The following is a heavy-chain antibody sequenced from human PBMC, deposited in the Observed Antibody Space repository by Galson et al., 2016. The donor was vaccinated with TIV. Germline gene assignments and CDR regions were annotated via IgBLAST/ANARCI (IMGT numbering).Heavy chain of an antibody. CDR1: GFTFAGHS. CDR2: ISVSSDYI. J-gene: IGHJ6*02. CDR3: ARIIGYWEGYYAMDV. D-gene: IGHD2-15*01. Sequence: SLRLSCAASGFTFAGHSMHWVRQAPGGGLEWVSSISVSSDYIYYGDSVTGRFTISRDNAKKSLFLQMNSLRAEDTAVYYCARIIGYWEGYYAMDVWGQGNTVTVSS. V-gene: IGHV3-21*01.